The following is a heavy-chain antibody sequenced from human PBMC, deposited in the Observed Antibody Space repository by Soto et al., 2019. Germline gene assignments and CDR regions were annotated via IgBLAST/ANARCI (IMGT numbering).Heavy chain of an antibody. CDR1: GFTFSSYA. CDR2: ISSNGGST. D-gene: IGHD6-19*01. CDR3: ARQWLDSYYFDY. Sequence: SGGSLRLSCAASGFTFSSYAMHWVRQAPGKGLEYVSAISSNGGSTYYANSVKGRFTISRDNSKNTLYLQMGSLRAEDMAVYYCARQWLDSYYFDYRAQRTPVTVSS. V-gene: IGHV3-64*01. J-gene: IGHJ4*02.